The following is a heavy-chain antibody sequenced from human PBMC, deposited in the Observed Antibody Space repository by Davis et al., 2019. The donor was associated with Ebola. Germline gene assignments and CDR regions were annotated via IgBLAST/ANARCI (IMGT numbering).Heavy chain of an antibody. CDR1: GFIFDDYG. CDR3: ARYYYDGSGYYRPFDH. Sequence: GGSLRLSCAASGFIFDDYGMTWVRQAPGEGLEWVSGISWNGGTTGYADSVKGRFTISRDNAKNSLYLQMNSLRAEDTALYYCARYYYDGSGYYRPFDHWSQGTLVTVSS. V-gene: IGHV3-20*04. D-gene: IGHD3-22*01. J-gene: IGHJ4*02. CDR2: ISWNGGTT.